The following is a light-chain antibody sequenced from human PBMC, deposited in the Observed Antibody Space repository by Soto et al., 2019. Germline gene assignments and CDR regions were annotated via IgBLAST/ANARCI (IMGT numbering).Light chain of an antibody. J-gene: IGKJ2*01. CDR1: QTISTY. V-gene: IGKV1-39*01. CDR3: QQSHGIPYT. CDR2: AAS. Sequence: DIQMTQSPSSLSASVGDRVTITCRASQTISTYLNWYQQKPGKAPKLLIYAASTLQSGVPSRFSGSGSGTDFTLTIHSLQPEDFASYSCQQSHGIPYTFCQGTKLEIK.